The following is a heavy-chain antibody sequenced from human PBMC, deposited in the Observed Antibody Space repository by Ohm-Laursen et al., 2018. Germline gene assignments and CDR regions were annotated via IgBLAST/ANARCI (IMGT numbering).Heavy chain of an antibody. CDR2: ISETGSHI. J-gene: IGHJ6*02. D-gene: IGHD6-6*01. CDR3: ARDSSRRAREGGMDV. V-gene: IGHV3-21*01. Sequence: SLRLSCAASGFTLSSYDMNWVRQAPGKGLEWISYISETGSHIYDADSMRGRFTVARDNAKNLLHLQLNSLRVEDTAVYYCARDSSRRAREGGMDVWGQGTMVTVSS. CDR1: GFTLSSYD.